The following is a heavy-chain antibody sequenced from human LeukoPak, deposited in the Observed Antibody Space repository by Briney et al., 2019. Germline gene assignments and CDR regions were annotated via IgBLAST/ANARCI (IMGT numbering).Heavy chain of an antibody. CDR3: ARREYSSSWY. Sequence: PSETLSLTCAVYGGSFSGYYWSWIRQPPGKGLEWIGEINHSGSTNYNPSLKSRVTISVDKSKNQFSLKLSSVTAADTAVYYCARREYSSSWYWGQGTLVTVSS. V-gene: IGHV4-34*01. CDR1: GGSFSGYY. D-gene: IGHD6-13*01. CDR2: INHSGST. J-gene: IGHJ4*02.